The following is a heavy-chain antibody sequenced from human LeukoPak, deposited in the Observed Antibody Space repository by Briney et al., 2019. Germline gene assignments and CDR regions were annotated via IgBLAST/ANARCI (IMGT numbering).Heavy chain of an antibody. J-gene: IGHJ4*02. CDR3: ILASAGPAY. CDR1: GFTFSNAW. CDR2: IKSKTDGGTT. V-gene: IGHV3-15*01. D-gene: IGHD6-13*01. Sequence: GSLRLSCAASGFTFSNAWMTWVRQAPGKGLEWVGRIKSKTDGGTTDYAEPVKGRFTVSRDDSKNTLYLQMNTLKTEDTAVYYCILASAGPAYWGQGTLVTVSS.